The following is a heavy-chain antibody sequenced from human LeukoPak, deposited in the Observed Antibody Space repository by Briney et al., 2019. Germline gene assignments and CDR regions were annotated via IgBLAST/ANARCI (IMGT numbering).Heavy chain of an antibody. V-gene: IGHV3-23*01. CDR2: ISGGGVTT. J-gene: IGHJ4*02. Sequence: SGGSLRLSCVGSGFTSIAYALTWARQAPGKGLEWVSGISGGGVTTYYADSVKGRFTVSRDNAKNSLFLQMNNLRVEDTAVYFCAREVLVVLEPAANTIDYWGQGTRVTVSS. D-gene: IGHD2-2*01. CDR1: GFTSIAYA. CDR3: AREVLVVLEPAANTIDY.